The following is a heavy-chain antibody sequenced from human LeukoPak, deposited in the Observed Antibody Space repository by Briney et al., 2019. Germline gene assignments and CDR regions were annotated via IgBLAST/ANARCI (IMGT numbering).Heavy chain of an antibody. Sequence: SQTLSLTCVISGDSVSSNIAAWNWIRQSPSRGLEWLGRTYYRSKWYNDYAVSVKSRITINPDTSKNQFSLQLNSVTPEDTAVYYCARGVATIYYFDYWGQGTLVTVSS. D-gene: IGHD5-12*01. CDR1: GDSVSSNIAA. CDR2: TYYRSKWYN. J-gene: IGHJ4*02. CDR3: ARGVATIYYFDY. V-gene: IGHV6-1*01.